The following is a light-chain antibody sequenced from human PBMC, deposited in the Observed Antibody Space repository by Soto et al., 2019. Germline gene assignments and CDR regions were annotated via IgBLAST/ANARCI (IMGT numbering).Light chain of an antibody. Sequence: DIVMTQYPLSLPGTPREPAAISGRSIQSLLHSNGYNYLYWYLQKPGQPPQVLIYEVSNRFSGVPDRFSGSGSGTDFTLKISRVEAEDVGVYYYMQATQLPWTFGQGTKVDIK. CDR3: MQATQLPWT. CDR2: EVS. V-gene: IGKV2D-29*01. CDR1: QSLLHSNGYNY. J-gene: IGKJ1*01.